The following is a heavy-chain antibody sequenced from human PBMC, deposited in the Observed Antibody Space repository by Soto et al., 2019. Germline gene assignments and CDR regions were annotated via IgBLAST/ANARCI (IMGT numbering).Heavy chain of an antibody. D-gene: IGHD3-3*01. V-gene: IGHV5-51*01. CDR3: TRTGVSSTFEI. Sequence: RGESLKISCKGSGFSFSSYWIGWVRQMPGKGLECMGIIYPRDSDTRYNPSFQGQVTISVDTSISTAYLQWSSLRTSDTAMYYCTRTGVSSTFEIWGQGTMVTVSS. CDR2: IYPRDSDT. CDR1: GFSFSSYW. J-gene: IGHJ3*02.